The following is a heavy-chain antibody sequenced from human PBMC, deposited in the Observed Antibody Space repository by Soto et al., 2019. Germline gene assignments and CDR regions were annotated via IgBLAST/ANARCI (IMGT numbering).Heavy chain of an antibody. V-gene: IGHV1-69*02. CDR3: AMEYCSSTSCYRDY. CDR1: GGTFSSYT. D-gene: IGHD2-2*02. J-gene: IGHJ4*02. CDR2: IIPILGIA. Sequence: QVQLVQSGAEVKKPGSSVKVSCKASGGTFSSYTISWVRQAPGQGLEWMGRIIPILGIANYAQKFQGRVTITAAKATSTAYMELSSLRSEDTAVDYCAMEYCSSTSCYRDYWGQGTLVTVSS.